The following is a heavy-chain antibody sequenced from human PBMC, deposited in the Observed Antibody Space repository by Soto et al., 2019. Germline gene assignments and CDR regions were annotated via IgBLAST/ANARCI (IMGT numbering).Heavy chain of an antibody. CDR1: GFTLSNYV. CDR2: ISGASGNT. V-gene: IGHV3-23*01. D-gene: IGHD5-12*01. J-gene: IGHJ4*02. Sequence: PGGSLRLSCAASGFTLSNYVMRWVRQAPGKGLEWVSSISGASGNTYYADSVKGRFTMSRDNSKNTVSLQMNSLRAEDTALYYCARGGDDSAYGTSNWGQGTLVTVSS. CDR3: ARGGDDSAYGTSN.